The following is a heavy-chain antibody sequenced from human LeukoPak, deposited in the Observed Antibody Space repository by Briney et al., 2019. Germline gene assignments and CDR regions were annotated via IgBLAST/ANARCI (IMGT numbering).Heavy chain of an antibody. D-gene: IGHD5-24*01. J-gene: IGHJ4*02. V-gene: IGHV3-48*04. CDR1: GFTFNSYA. CDR2: ISSASITI. CDR3: ARRRDGYNWGHYFDY. Sequence: GGSLRLSCAASGFTFNSYAMNWVRQAPGKGLEWVSYISSASITIHYADSVKGRFTISRDNAKSSLYLQMNSLRAEDTAVYYCARRRDGYNWGHYFDYWGQGTLVTVSS.